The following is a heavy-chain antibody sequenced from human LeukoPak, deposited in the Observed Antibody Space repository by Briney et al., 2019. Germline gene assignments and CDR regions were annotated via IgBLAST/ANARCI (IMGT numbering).Heavy chain of an antibody. CDR2: VYYSGTT. V-gene: IGHV4-39*07. CDR1: GGSISLSYYY. J-gene: IGHJ6*03. CDR3: ARGLARWRNDYGNYYYYMDV. Sequence: PSETLSLTCSVSGGSISLSYYYWGWIRQPPGKALEWIGSVYYSGTTSYNPSLKSRVTISVDMSKNHFSLRLSSVTAADTAVYYCARGLARWRNDYGNYYYYMDVWGKGTTVTISS. D-gene: IGHD4-17*01.